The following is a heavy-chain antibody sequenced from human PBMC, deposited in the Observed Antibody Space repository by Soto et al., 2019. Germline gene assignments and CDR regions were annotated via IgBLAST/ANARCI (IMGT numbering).Heavy chain of an antibody. Sequence: GGSLRLSCAASGFTFSSYAMSWVRQAPGKGLEWVSAISGSGGSTYYADSVKGRFTISRDNSKNTLYLQMNSLRAEDTAVYYCAKDLGYDFWSGYHDAVDIWGQGTMVTVSS. V-gene: IGHV3-23*01. CDR2: ISGSGGST. CDR3: AKDLGYDFWSGYHDAVDI. D-gene: IGHD3-3*01. CDR1: GFTFSSYA. J-gene: IGHJ3*02.